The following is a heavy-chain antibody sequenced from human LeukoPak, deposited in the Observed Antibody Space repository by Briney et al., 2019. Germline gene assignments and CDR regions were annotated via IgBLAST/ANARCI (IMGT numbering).Heavy chain of an antibody. D-gene: IGHD5-12*01. J-gene: IGHJ4*02. CDR2: ISWNSGSI. CDR3: AKDKAPLYSGYDWDLDF. V-gene: IGHV3-9*01. Sequence: PGRSLRLSCAASGLTFHQYAIHWVRQVPGKGLEWVSGISWNSGSIGYADSVRGRFTISRDNAKNSVYLQMNSLRAEDTALYYCAKDKAPLYSGYDWDLDFWGQGTLVIVSS. CDR1: GLTFHQYA.